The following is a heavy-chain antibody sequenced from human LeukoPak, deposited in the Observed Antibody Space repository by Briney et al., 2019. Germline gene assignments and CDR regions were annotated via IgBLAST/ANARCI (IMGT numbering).Heavy chain of an antibody. V-gene: IGHV3-21*01. CDR2: ISGSNSYI. CDR3: AKDDYYGSGSSYYFDY. CDR1: GFTFSSYS. J-gene: IGHJ4*02. Sequence: GGSLRLSCAASGFTFSSYSMNWVRQAPGKGLEWVSSISGSNSYIYYADSMKGRFTISRDNAKNSLYLQMNSLRAEDTAVYYCAKDDYYGSGSSYYFDYWGQGTLVTVSS. D-gene: IGHD3-10*01.